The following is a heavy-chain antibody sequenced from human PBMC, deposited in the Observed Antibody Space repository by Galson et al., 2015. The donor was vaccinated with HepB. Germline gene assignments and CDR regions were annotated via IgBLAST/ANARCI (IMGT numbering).Heavy chain of an antibody. Sequence: SLRLSCAGSGFTFSSYNMNWVRQAPGKGLEWVAPIDSSSSYTYYADSLKGRFTISRDNAKNSLYLQMNSLRPEDTAVYYCVRDPPLGTPFDHWGQGTLVTVSS. J-gene: IGHJ4*02. CDR1: GFTFSSYN. CDR2: IDSSSSYT. D-gene: IGHD7-27*01. V-gene: IGHV3-21*01. CDR3: VRDPPLGTPFDH.